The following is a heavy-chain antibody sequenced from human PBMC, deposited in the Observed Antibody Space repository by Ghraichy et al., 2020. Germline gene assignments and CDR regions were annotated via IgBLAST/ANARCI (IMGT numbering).Heavy chain of an antibody. Sequence: SETLSLTCTVSGGSINSYYWSWIRQPPGKGLEWIGYIYYSGTANYRPSLRNRVTIAVDTSNNQFSLKLSSVTAADTAVYYCATDRYCAGGSCFDYWGQGTLVTVSS. V-gene: IGHV4-59*13. CDR1: GGSINSYY. CDR2: IYYSGTA. J-gene: IGHJ4*02. D-gene: IGHD2-8*02. CDR3: ATDRYCAGGSCFDY.